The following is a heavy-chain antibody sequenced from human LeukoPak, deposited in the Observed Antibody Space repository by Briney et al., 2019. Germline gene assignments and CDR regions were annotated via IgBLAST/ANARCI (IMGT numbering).Heavy chain of an antibody. Sequence: SETLSLTCTVSGGSISSYYWSWIRQPPGKGLEWIGYIYYSGSTNYNPSLKSRVTISVDTSKNQFSLKLSSVTAADTAVYYCARFSGWFLGFDPWGQGTLVTVSS. CDR2: IYYSGST. V-gene: IGHV4-59*01. CDR1: GGSISSYY. J-gene: IGHJ5*02. D-gene: IGHD6-19*01. CDR3: ARFSGWFLGFDP.